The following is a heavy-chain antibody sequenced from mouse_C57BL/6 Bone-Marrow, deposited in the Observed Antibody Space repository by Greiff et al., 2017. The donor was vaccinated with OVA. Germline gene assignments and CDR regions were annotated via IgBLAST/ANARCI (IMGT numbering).Heavy chain of an antibody. V-gene: IGHV5-6*02. J-gene: IGHJ4*01. D-gene: IGHD2-3*01. CDR1: GFTFSSYG. CDR3: ARHGDGYYVYYAMDY. Sequence: DVMLVESGGDLVKPGGSLKLSCAASGFTFSSYGMSWVRQTPDKRLEWVATISSGGSYTYYPDSVKGRFTIPRDNAKNTLYLQMSSLKSEDTAMYYCARHGDGYYVYYAMDYWGQGTSVTVSS. CDR2: ISSGGSYT.